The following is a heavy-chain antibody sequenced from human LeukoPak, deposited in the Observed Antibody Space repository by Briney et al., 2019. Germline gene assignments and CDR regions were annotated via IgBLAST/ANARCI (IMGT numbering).Heavy chain of an antibody. D-gene: IGHD4-17*01. Sequence: PGGSLRLSCAASGFAFSSYSMNWVRQAPGKGLEWVSSISSSSSYIYYADSVKGRFTISRDNAKNSLYLQMNSLRAEDTAVYYCARDVRSYFDYWGQGTLVTVSS. V-gene: IGHV3-21*01. J-gene: IGHJ4*02. CDR1: GFAFSSYS. CDR3: ARDVRSYFDY. CDR2: ISSSSSYI.